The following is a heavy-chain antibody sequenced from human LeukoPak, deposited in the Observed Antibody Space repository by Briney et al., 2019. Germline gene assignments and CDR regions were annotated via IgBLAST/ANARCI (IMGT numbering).Heavy chain of an antibody. V-gene: IGHV1-3*01. D-gene: IGHD3-10*01. Sequence: ASVKVSCKASGYTFTSYAMHWVRQAPGQRLERMGWINAGNGNTKYSQKFQGRVTITRDTSASTAYMEPSSLRSEDTAVYYCARDRRLLWFGELLPDNWFDPWGQGTLVTVSS. CDR3: ARDRRLLWFGELLPDNWFDP. J-gene: IGHJ5*02. CDR2: INAGNGNT. CDR1: GYTFTSYA.